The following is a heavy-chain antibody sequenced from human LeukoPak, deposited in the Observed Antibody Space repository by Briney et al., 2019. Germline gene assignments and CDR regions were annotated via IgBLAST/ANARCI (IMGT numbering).Heavy chain of an antibody. D-gene: IGHD6-19*01. CDR3: ARGDSGWYLGLGFDY. J-gene: IGHJ4*02. CDR2: IYSSGTT. Sequence: SETLSLTCTVSGYSISSGFYWGWIRQPPGKGLEWIGSIYSSGTTYYNPSLKSRVTISVDTSKNQVSLKLRSVTAADTALYYCARGDSGWYLGLGFDYWGQGTLVTVSS. V-gene: IGHV4-38-2*02. CDR1: GYSISSGFY.